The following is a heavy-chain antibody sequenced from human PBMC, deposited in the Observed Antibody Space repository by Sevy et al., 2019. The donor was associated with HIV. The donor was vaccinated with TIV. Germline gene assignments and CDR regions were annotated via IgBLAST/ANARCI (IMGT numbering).Heavy chain of an antibody. J-gene: IGHJ6*02. Sequence: GRSLRLSCAASGFTFSTYAMSWVRQAPGKGLEWVSVISGSGGGTYYADSVKGRFTISRDNSKNTLYLQMNSLRAGDSAVYYCAKDAYYYNSSGYSLSQWYYGMDVWGQGTTVTVSS. V-gene: IGHV3-23*01. CDR3: AKDAYYYNSSGYSLSQWYYGMDV. CDR2: ISGSGGGT. D-gene: IGHD3-22*01. CDR1: GFTFSTYA.